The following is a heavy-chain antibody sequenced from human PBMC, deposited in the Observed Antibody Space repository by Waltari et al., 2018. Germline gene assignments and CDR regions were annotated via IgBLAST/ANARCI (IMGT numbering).Heavy chain of an antibody. D-gene: IGHD3-16*01. Sequence: QVQLHQSGPGLVKPSHTLSLPCPISGARLSSNSAPCHWIRQSPSRGLEWPGRTYYRTKWYNYYAVSVKSRIAINPDTSKNQFSLQLNSVTPEDTAVYYCASGGGTASFDYWGQGTLVTVSS. CDR1: GARLSSNSAP. J-gene: IGHJ4*02. V-gene: IGHV6-1*01. CDR2: TYYRTKWYN. CDR3: ASGGGTASFDY.